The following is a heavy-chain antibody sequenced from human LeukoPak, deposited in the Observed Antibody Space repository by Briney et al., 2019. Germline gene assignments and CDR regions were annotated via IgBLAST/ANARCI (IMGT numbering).Heavy chain of an antibody. CDR1: GFIFGDYA. J-gene: IGHJ4*02. V-gene: IGHV3-49*04. D-gene: IGHD2/OR15-2a*01. Sequence: GGSLRLSCTTSGFIFGDYAMSWVRQAPGKGLQWVGFIRSEAYGGTTEYAASVEGRFTVSRDDSKNIAYLQMNSLTTEDTAVYYCTRDSPHVSEGYWGQGTLVTVSS. CDR2: IRSEAYGGTT. CDR3: TRDSPHVSEGY.